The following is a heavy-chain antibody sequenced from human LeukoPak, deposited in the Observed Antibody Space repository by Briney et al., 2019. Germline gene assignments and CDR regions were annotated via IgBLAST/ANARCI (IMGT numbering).Heavy chain of an antibody. CDR1: GFTFSHYG. CDR2: IRYDGSNK. CDR3: AKDGDTIYFDLDY. Sequence: GGSLRLSCAASGFTFSHYGIHWVRQAPGKGLGWVAFIRYDGSNKYYANSVKGRFTSSRDDSRNALYLQMNSLRAEDTAVYYCAKDGDTIYFDLDYWGQGTLVTVSS. D-gene: IGHD3-3*01. J-gene: IGHJ4*02. V-gene: IGHV3-30*02.